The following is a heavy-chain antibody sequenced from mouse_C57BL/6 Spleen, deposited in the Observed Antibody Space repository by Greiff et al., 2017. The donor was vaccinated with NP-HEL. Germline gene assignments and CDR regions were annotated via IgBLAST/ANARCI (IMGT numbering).Heavy chain of an antibody. CDR1: GFNIKDDY. CDR2: IDPENGDT. V-gene: IGHV14-4*01. Sequence: EVQLQQSGAELVRPGASVKLSCTASGFNIKDDYMHWVKQRPEQGLEWIGWIDPENGDTEYASKFQGKATITADTSSNTAYLQLSSLTSEDTAVYYWTTGYDYGDGGFAYWGQGTLVTVSA. CDR3: TTGYDYGDGGFAY. D-gene: IGHD2-4*01. J-gene: IGHJ3*01.